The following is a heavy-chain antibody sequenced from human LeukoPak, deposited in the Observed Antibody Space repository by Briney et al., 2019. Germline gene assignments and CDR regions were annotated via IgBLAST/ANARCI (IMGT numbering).Heavy chain of an antibody. D-gene: IGHD3-22*01. V-gene: IGHV4-59*01. CDR1: GGSISSYY. Sequence: SETLSRTCTVSGGSISSYYWRWLRQPPGKGLEWIGYIYYSGSPNYNPSLKSRVTISVDTSKNQFSLKMSSVTAADPAVYYCARAYYYDSSGSSFDYWGQGTLVTVSS. CDR3: ARAYYYDSSGSSFDY. J-gene: IGHJ4*02. CDR2: IYYSGSP.